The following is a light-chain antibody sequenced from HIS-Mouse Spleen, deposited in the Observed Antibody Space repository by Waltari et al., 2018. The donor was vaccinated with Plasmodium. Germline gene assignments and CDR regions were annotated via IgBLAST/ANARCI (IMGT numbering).Light chain of an antibody. Sequence: QSALTQPASVSGSPGQSITISCTGTSCALGRYHLFSWYQQHPGKAPKLILYEGSKRPSGVANRFAGSKAGNTASLPISGLQAEDEADYYCCSYAGSSTFVVFGGGTKLTVL. V-gene: IGLV2-23*03. CDR1: SCALGRYHL. J-gene: IGLJ2*01. CDR2: EGS. CDR3: CSYAGSSTFVV.